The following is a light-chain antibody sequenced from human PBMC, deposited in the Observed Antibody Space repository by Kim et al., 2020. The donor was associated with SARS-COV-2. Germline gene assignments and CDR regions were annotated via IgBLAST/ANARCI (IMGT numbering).Light chain of an antibody. CDR2: EDS. V-gene: IGLV2-23*01. J-gene: IGLJ3*02. CDR1: SRDVGSYNL. CDR3: CSYAGSDTWV. Sequence: QSVLTQPASVSRSPGQSITISCTGTSRDVGSYNLVAWYQQHPGKAPKLMIYEDSKRPSGVSSRFTGSKSGNTASLTISGLQAEDEADYYCCSYAGSDTWVFGEGTQLTVL.